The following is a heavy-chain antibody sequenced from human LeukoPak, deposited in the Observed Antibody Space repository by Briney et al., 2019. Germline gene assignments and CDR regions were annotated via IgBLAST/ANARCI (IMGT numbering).Heavy chain of an antibody. CDR2: IIPILGIA. CDR3: ARGLIHSSGYYDY. J-gene: IGHJ4*02. Sequence: SVKVSCKASGGTFSSYAISWVRQAPGQGLEWMGRIIPILGIANYVQKFQGRVTITADKSTSTAYMELSSLRSEDTAVYYCARGLIHSSGYYDYWGQGTLVTVSS. D-gene: IGHD3-22*01. V-gene: IGHV1-69*04. CDR1: GGTFSSYA.